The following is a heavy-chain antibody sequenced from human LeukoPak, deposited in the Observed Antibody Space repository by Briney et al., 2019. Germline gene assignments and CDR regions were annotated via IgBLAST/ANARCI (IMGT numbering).Heavy chain of an antibody. CDR1: GGSISSGSYY. D-gene: IGHD3-10*01. CDR3: AGGSPLWFGELLSWWFDP. J-gene: IGHJ5*02. V-gene: IGHV4-61*02. Sequence: SQTLSLTCTVSGGSISSGSYYWSWIRQPAGKGLEWIGRIYTSGSTNYNPSLKSRVTISVDTSKNQFSLKLSSVTAADTAVYYCAGGSPLWFGELLSWWFDPWGQGTLVTVSS. CDR2: IYTSGST.